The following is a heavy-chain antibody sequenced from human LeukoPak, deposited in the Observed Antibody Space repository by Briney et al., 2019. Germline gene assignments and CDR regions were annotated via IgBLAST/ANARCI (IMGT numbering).Heavy chain of an antibody. CDR2: IYYSGPT. CDR3: AREDLRYFDWLAFDI. D-gene: IGHD3-9*01. Sequence: PSQTLSLTCTVSGDSISSGGYYWSWIRQHPGKGLEWIGYIYYSGPTYYNPSLKSRVTISVDTSKNQFSLNLSSVTAADTAVYYCAREDLRYFDWLAFDIWGQGTMVTVSS. J-gene: IGHJ3*02. V-gene: IGHV4-31*03. CDR1: GDSISSGGYY.